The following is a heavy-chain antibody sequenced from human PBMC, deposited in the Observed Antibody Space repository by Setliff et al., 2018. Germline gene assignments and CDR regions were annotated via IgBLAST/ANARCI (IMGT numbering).Heavy chain of an antibody. Sequence: ASVKVPCMASGYPFTTYAMGWMRQAPGQGLEWMEWINTNTGNPSYAQGLTGRFVFSLDTSVSTAYLQLSSLKADDTAVYYCARTSRFGTTVYRGYYYMDVWGKGATVTVSS. D-gene: IGHD4-4*01. CDR2: INTNTGNP. J-gene: IGHJ6*03. V-gene: IGHV7-4-1*02. CDR1: GYPFTTYA. CDR3: ARTSRFGTTVYRGYYYMDV.